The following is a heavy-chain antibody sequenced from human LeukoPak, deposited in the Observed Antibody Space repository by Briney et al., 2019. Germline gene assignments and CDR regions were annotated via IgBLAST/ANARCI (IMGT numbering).Heavy chain of an antibody. Sequence: GASVKVSCKASGYTFTDYYMHWVQQAPRKGLEWMGRVDPEDGETIYAEKFQGRVTITADTSTDTAYMELSSLRSEDTAVYYCASRVLTTVTTMAEDAFDIWGQGTMVTVSS. CDR3: ASRVLTTVTTMAEDAFDI. CDR2: VDPEDGET. V-gene: IGHV1-69-2*01. J-gene: IGHJ3*02. CDR1: GYTFTDYY. D-gene: IGHD4-17*01.